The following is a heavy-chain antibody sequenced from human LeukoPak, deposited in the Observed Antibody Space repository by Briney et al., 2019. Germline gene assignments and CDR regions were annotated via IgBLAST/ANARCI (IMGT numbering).Heavy chain of an antibody. CDR1: GGSISSSSYY. Sequence: PSETLSLTCTVSGGSISSSSYYWGWIRQTPGKGLEWIGSIYYSGSTFYSPSLKSRVTISVDTSKNQFSLKLSSVTAADTAVYYCARDRYYYDSSARYFDYWGQGTLVTVSS. D-gene: IGHD3-22*01. V-gene: IGHV4-39*07. CDR2: IYYSGST. J-gene: IGHJ4*02. CDR3: ARDRYYYDSSARYFDY.